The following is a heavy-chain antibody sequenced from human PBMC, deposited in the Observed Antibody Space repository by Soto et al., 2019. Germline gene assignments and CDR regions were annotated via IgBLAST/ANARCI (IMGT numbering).Heavy chain of an antibody. J-gene: IGHJ4*02. CDR2: IFYTGST. Sequence: SETLSLTCSVSGGSINSASYHWSWLRQHPGKGLEFIGYIFYTGSTYYNPSLETRVTISVDTSKNHVSLRLNAVTAADTAVYYCARLDYGDSAFDSWGRGTLVTVYS. D-gene: IGHD4-17*01. CDR3: ARLDYGDSAFDS. CDR1: GGSINSASYH. V-gene: IGHV4-31*03.